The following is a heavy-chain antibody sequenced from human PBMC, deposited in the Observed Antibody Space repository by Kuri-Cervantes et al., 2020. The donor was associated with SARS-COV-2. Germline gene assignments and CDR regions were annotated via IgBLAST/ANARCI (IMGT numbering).Heavy chain of an antibody. Sequence: SETLSLTCAVYGGSFSGYYWSWIRQPPGKGLEWIGEINHSGSTNYNPSLKSRVTISVDTSKNQFSLKLSSVTAADTAVYYCARIVNYSKGNWNYGYYYYKDVWGKGTTVTVSS. D-gene: IGHD1-7*01. CDR3: ARIVNYSKGNWNYGYYYYKDV. J-gene: IGHJ6*03. CDR2: INHSGST. V-gene: IGHV4-34*01. CDR1: GGSFSGYY.